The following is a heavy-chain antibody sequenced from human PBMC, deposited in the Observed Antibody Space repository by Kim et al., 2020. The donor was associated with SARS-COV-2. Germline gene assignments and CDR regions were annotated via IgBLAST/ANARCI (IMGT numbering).Heavy chain of an antibody. V-gene: IGHV3-21*04. D-gene: IGHD3-10*01. J-gene: IGHJ6*01. CDR2: ISSSSSDI. CDR1: GFTFSSYS. CDR3: AGDKRGNRGGGFGEWGGIDV. Sequence: GGSLRLSCAASGFTFSSYSMNWVRQAPGKGLEWVASISSSSSDIYYADSVKGRFTISRDNAKNSLYLQMNSLRAEDTAVDYCAGDKRGNRGGGFGEWGGIDVLGQGAPVTVPS.